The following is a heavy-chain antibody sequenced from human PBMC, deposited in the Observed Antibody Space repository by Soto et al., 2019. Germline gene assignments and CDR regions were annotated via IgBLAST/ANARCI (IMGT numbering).Heavy chain of an antibody. Sequence: LKISCEDSGYSFSSYWNGWVRQMRGKGLEWMGIIYPGDPETRYSPSFLGQVTISADKSISTAYLQWSRLQATHTPMYYWARGHIQGPEEWFDPWGQGTLVTDS. CDR2: IYPGDPET. CDR3: ARGHIQGPEEWFDP. D-gene: IGHD2-21*01. CDR1: GYSFSSYW. V-gene: IGHV5-51*01. J-gene: IGHJ5*02.